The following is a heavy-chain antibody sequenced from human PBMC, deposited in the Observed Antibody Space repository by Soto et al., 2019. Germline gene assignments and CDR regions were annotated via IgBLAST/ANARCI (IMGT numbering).Heavy chain of an antibody. J-gene: IGHJ4*02. Sequence: GGSLRLSCAASGFTFSSYGMHWVRQAPGKGLEWVAVISYDGSNKYYADSVKGRFTISRDNSKNTLYLQMNSLRAEDTAVYYCAKDGGAAAGIDYWGQGTLVTVSS. V-gene: IGHV3-30*18. CDR1: GFTFSSYG. CDR2: ISYDGSNK. CDR3: AKDGGAAAGIDY. D-gene: IGHD6-13*01.